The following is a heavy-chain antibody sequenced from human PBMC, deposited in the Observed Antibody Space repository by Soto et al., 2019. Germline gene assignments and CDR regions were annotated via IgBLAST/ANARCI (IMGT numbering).Heavy chain of an antibody. D-gene: IGHD5-18*01. V-gene: IGHV4-59*01. CDR1: GGSISSYY. J-gene: IGHJ4*02. CDR2: IYYSGST. CDR3: AREAGYSYGYFDY. Sequence: QVQLQESGPGLVKPSETLSLTCSVSGGSISSYYWSWIRQPPGKGLEWIGYIYYSGSTNYNPSLKSRVTISVDTSKNQFSLKLSSVTAADTAVYYCAREAGYSYGYFDYWGQGTLVTVSS.